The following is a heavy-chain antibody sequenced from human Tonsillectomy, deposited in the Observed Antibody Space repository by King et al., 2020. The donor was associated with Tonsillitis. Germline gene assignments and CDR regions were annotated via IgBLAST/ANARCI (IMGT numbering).Heavy chain of an antibody. J-gene: IGHJ4*02. Sequence: VQLQESGPGLVKPSQTLSLTCTVSGGSISGDGYYWSWIRQHPGKGLEWIGSIYYSGSTYYNPSLKSRVTISVDTSKNQFSLKLSSVTAADTAVYYCARVVYNWNYEDNWGQGTLVTVSS. CDR3: ARVVYNWNYEDN. CDR1: GGSISGDGYY. D-gene: IGHD1-7*01. V-gene: IGHV4-31*03. CDR2: IYYSGST.